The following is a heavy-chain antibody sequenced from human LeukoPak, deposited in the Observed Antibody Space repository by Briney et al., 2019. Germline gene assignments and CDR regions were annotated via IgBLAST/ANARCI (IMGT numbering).Heavy chain of an antibody. J-gene: IGHJ4*02. CDR1: GDTFTGYY. CDR2: INPNSGGT. D-gene: IGHD3-22*01. Sequence: GASVKVSCKASGDTFTGYYMQGVRQAPGQGVEWMGRINPNSGGTNYAQNFQGRVTMNRDTSISTAYMELSRLRSDDTAVYYCTRFGDYYDSSGYSGYWGQGTLVTVSS. V-gene: IGHV1-2*06. CDR3: TRFGDYYDSSGYSGY.